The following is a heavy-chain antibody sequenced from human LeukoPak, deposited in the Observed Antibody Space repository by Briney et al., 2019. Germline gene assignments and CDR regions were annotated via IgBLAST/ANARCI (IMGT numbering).Heavy chain of an antibody. CDR1: GFTFSSYW. CDR2: INSDGSST. Sequence: GGSLRLSCAASGFTFSSYWMHWVRQAPGKGLVWVSRINSDGSSTRYADSVKGRFTISRDNAKNTLYLQMNSLRAEDTAVYYCARDRSYGGVRSFDYWGQGTLVTVSS. V-gene: IGHV3-74*01. CDR3: ARDRSYGGVRSFDY. D-gene: IGHD4-23*01. J-gene: IGHJ4*02.